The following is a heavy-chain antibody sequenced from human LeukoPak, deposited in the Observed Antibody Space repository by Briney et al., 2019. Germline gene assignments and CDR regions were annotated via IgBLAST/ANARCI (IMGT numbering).Heavy chain of an antibody. J-gene: IGHJ4*02. D-gene: IGHD4-17*01. Sequence: GGSLRLSCAASGFTFNSYSMNWVRQAPGKGLEWVSSISSSSSYIYYADSVKGRFTISRDNAKNSLYLQMNSLRAEDTAVYYCARNNDYGDYSIFDYWGQGTLVTVSS. CDR2: ISSSSSYI. V-gene: IGHV3-21*01. CDR3: ARNNDYGDYSIFDY. CDR1: GFTFNSYS.